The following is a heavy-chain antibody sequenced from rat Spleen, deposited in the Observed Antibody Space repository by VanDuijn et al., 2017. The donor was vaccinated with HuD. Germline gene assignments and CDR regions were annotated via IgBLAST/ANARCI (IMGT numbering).Heavy chain of an antibody. Sequence: QVQLKESGPGLVQPSQTLSLTCTVSGFSLTRNHVHWVRQPPGKGLEWMGIMWNDGDTSYNSDLKSRLSIRRDTSKSQVFLKMNSLQTEDTATYYCAREYYSGDWYFDFWGPGTMVTVSS. CDR1: GFSLTRNH. CDR3: AREYYSGDWYFDF. CDR2: MWNDGDT. V-gene: IGHV2-32*01. D-gene: IGHD1-1*01. J-gene: IGHJ1*01.